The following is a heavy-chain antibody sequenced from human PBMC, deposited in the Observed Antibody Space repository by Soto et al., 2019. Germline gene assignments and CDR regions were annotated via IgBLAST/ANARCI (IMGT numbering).Heavy chain of an antibody. CDR2: FSLSGTT. CDR1: GASITGSSY. V-gene: IGHV4-4*07. D-gene: IGHD2-8*02. CDR3: ARGMTPPGAPAWYYFDS. J-gene: IGHJ4*02. Sequence: SETLSLTCIGSGASITGSSYWSWIRHPAGKGLEWIGRFSLSGTTSYNPSLRSRVTMSADVSKNQFSLRLTSVTAADTALYYCARGMTPPGAPAWYYFDSWGQGPLVTVSS.